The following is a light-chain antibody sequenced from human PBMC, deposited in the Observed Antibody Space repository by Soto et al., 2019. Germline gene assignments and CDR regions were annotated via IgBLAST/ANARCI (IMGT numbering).Light chain of an antibody. V-gene: IGKV3-15*01. CDR3: QHYNKSPPYT. CDR2: GAS. Sequence: EIVMTQSPANLSVSPGERATLSCRASQSVSSNLAWYQQKPGQGPRLLIYGASTRATSIPARFSGSGSGTEFTLTINSLQSEDFPFYYCQHYNKSPPYTFGQGTKLQIK. J-gene: IGKJ2*01. CDR1: QSVSSN.